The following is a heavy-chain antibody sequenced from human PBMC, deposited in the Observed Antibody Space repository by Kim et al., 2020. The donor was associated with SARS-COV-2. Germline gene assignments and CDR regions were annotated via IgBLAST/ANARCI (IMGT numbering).Heavy chain of an antibody. V-gene: IGHV1-46*01. CDR3: ARDSRPWHPGYYDYVWGSYRYGPYYFDY. D-gene: IGHD3-16*02. Sequence: ASVKVSCKASGYTFTSYYMHWVRQAPGQGLEWMGIINPSGGSTSYAQKFQGRVTMTRDTSTSTVYMELSSLRSEDTAVYYCARDSRPWHPGYYDYVWGSYRYGPYYFDYWGQGTLVTVSS. CDR1: GYTFTSYY. J-gene: IGHJ4*02. CDR2: INPSGGST.